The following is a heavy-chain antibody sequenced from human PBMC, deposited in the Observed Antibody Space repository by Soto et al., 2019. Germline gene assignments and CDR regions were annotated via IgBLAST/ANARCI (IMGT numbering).Heavy chain of an antibody. CDR3: ASFTSMVRGVIDNWFDP. D-gene: IGHD3-10*01. Sequence: QVPLVQSGAEVKKPGSSVTVSCKASGGTFSSYAIHWVRQAPGQGLEWMGGIIPMYGPAKYAQRFQGRVTITSDESTTTVYMELTSLTSQATAVYYCASFTSMVRGVIDNWFDPWGHGTLVTVSS. J-gene: IGHJ5*02. V-gene: IGHV1-69*01. CDR1: GGTFSSYA. CDR2: IIPMYGPA.